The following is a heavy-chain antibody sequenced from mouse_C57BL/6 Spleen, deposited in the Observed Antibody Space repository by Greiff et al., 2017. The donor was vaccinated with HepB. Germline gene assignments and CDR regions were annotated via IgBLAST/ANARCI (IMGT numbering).Heavy chain of an antibody. D-gene: IGHD1-1*01. CDR2: INPSSGYT. CDR1: GYTFTSYT. J-gene: IGHJ3*01. V-gene: IGHV1-4*01. CDR3: ARDDYYGSAWFAY. Sequence: QVQLKESGAELARPGASVKMSCKASGYTFTSYTMHWVKQRPGQGLEWIGYINPSSGYTKYNQKFKDKATLTADKSSSTAYMQLSSLTSEDSAVYYCARDDYYGSAWFAYWGQGTLVTVSA.